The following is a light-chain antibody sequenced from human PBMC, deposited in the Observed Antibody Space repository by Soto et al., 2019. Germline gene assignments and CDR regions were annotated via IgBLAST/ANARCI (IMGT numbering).Light chain of an antibody. Sequence: EIVLTQSPGPLSLSPGERATLSCRASHGVTPAYLAWYQHKPGQAPRLLIYGASNRATGIPDRCSGSGSGTDFTLTISRLEPEDFAVYSCQQYGGSPLFTFGPGTRVDFK. CDR3: QQYGGSPLFT. J-gene: IGKJ3*01. V-gene: IGKV3-20*01. CDR2: GAS. CDR1: HGVTPAY.